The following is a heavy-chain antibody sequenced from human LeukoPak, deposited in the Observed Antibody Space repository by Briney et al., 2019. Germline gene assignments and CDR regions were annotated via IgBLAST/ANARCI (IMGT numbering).Heavy chain of an antibody. CDR2: ISAYNGNT. CDR3: ARGGVSYYDFWSGSDY. J-gene: IGHJ4*02. V-gene: IGHV1-18*01. CDR1: GYTFTSYG. D-gene: IGHD3-3*01. Sequence: ASVKVSCKASGYTFTSYGISWVRQAPGQGLKWMGWISAYNGNTNYAQKLQGRVTMTTDTSTSTAYMELRSLRSDDTAVYYCARGGVSYYDFWSGSDYWGQGTLVTVSS.